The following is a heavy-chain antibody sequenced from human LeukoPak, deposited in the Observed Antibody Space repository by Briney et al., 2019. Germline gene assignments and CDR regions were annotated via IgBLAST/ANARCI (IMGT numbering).Heavy chain of an antibody. CDR1: GFTFSSYA. V-gene: IGHV3-23*01. CDR3: AKDIVVVPAARWGDY. J-gene: IGHJ4*02. D-gene: IGHD2-2*01. CDR2: ISGSGGST. Sequence: GGSLRLSCAASGFTFSSYAMSWVRQAPGKGLEGVSAISGSGGSTYYADSVKGRFTISRDNSKNTLYLQMNSLRAEDTAVYYCAKDIVVVPAARWGDYWGQGTLVTVSS.